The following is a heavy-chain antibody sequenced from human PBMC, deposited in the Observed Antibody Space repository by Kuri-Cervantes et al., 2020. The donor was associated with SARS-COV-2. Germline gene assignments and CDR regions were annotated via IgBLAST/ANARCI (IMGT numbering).Heavy chain of an antibody. J-gene: IGHJ3*02. CDR2: IYTSGST. CDR1: GGSTSSGSYY. Sequence: SETLSLTCTVSGGSTSSGSYYWSWIRQPAGKGLEWIGRIYTSGSTNYNPSLKSRVTISVDTSKNQFSLKLSSVTAADTAVYYCASSGHKVAFDIWGQGTMVTVSS. D-gene: IGHD2-15*01. V-gene: IGHV4-61*02. CDR3: ASSGHKVAFDI.